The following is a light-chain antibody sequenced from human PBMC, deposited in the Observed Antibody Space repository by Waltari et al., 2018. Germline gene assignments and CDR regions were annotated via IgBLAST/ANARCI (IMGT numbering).Light chain of an antibody. Sequence: QSVLTQPPSVSGAPGQTVTISCIGGSSNIGAGYDVHWYQQLPQNAPKLRIYASTNRPSGISDGFSGSKSGTSASLVITGRQSEDEAVYYCQSYDTRLSASVIFGGGTEVTVL. CDR1: SSNIGAGYD. CDR2: AST. CDR3: QSYDTRLSASVI. V-gene: IGLV1-40*01. J-gene: IGLJ2*01.